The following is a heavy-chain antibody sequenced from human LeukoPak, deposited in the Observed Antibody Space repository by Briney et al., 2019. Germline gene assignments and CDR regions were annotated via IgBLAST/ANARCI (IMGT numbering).Heavy chain of an antibody. D-gene: IGHD6-19*01. Sequence: GASVKVSCKASGYTFTGYYMHWVRQAPGQGLEWMGWINPNSGGTNYAQKFQGRVTMTRDTSISTAYMELSRLRSDDTAVYYCARFVHTPVEGIAVANDDVDIDYWGQGTLVTVSS. CDR3: ARFVHTPVEGIAVANDDVDIDY. CDR1: GYTFTGYY. CDR2: INPNSGGT. V-gene: IGHV1-2*02. J-gene: IGHJ4*02.